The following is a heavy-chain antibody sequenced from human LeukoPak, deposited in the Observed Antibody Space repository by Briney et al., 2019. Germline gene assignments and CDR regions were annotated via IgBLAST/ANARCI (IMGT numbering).Heavy chain of an antibody. Sequence: GGSLRLSCAASGFTFSSYAMSWVRQAPGKGLEWVSAVSGSGGSTYYADSVKGRFTITRDNSKNTLYLQMNSMRAEDTAVYYCAREDFVDAGMVTVDYWGQGTLVTVST. V-gene: IGHV3-23*01. CDR1: GFTFSSYA. CDR3: AREDFVDAGMVTVDY. J-gene: IGHJ4*02. D-gene: IGHD5-18*01. CDR2: VSGSGGST.